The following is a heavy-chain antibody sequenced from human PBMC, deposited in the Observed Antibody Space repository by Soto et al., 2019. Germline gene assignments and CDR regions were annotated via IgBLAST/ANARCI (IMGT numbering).Heavy chain of an antibody. Sequence: QVQLQESGPGLVKPSQTLSLTCTVSDGSVSSGGYYWSWIRQHPGTGLEWIGYIYYSGTTYFNPSLKSRASISLDTSKNEFSLKLTSVTAADTAVYYCARRALPQCINGVCYKDGFWDYWGQGALVTVSS. V-gene: IGHV4-31*03. D-gene: IGHD2-8*01. CDR2: IYYSGTT. J-gene: IGHJ4*02. CDR1: DGSVSSGGYY. CDR3: ARRALPQCINGVCYKDGFWDY.